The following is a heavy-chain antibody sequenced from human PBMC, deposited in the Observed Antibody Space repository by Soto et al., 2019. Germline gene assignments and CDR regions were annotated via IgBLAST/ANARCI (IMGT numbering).Heavy chain of an antibody. CDR3: ARSSGWYEPLYY. J-gene: IGHJ4*02. CDR2: IIPIFGTA. D-gene: IGHD6-19*01. CDR1: GGTFSSYA. Sequence: SVKVSCKASGGTFSSYASSWVRQAPGQGLEWMGGIIPIFGTANYAQKFQGRVTITADESTSTAYMELSSLRSEDTAVYYCARSSGWYEPLYYWGQGTLVTVSS. V-gene: IGHV1-69*13.